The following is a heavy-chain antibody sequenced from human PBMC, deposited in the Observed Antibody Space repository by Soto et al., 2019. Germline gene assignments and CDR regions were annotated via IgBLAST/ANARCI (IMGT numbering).Heavy chain of an antibody. J-gene: IGHJ4*02. D-gene: IGHD6-19*01. Sequence: GGSLRLSCAASGFTFSSYAMSWVRQAPGKGLEWVSAISGSGGSTYYADSVKGRFTISRDNSKNTLYLQMNSLRAEDTAVYYCAKWGKFDEWLVLSHPPDYWGQGTLVTVSS. CDR2: ISGSGGST. CDR1: GFTFSSYA. CDR3: AKWGKFDEWLVLSHPPDY. V-gene: IGHV3-23*01.